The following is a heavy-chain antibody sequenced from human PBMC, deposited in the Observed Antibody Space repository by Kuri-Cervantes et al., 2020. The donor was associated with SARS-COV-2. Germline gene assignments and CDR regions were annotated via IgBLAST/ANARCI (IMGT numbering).Heavy chain of an antibody. V-gene: IGHV3-11*01. D-gene: IGHD6-19*01. J-gene: IGHJ4*02. CDR3: AKTVAGTGIDY. CDR2: ISASGEII. CDR1: GFTISDYY. Sequence: GGSLRLSCAASGFTISDYYMTWIRQTPGKGLEWVSYISASGEIIYYANSVKGRFTISRDIAKNSLYLQMNSLRAEDTAVYYCAKTVAGTGIDYWGQGTLVTVSS.